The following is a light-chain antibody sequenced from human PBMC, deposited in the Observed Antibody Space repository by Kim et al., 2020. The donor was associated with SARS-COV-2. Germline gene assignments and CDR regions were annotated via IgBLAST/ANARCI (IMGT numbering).Light chain of an antibody. CDR2: EVD. V-gene: IGLV2-23*02. Sequence: QSALTQPASVSASPGQSITISCTGTSSDVGTYNLVSWYQQHPGKAPKLVIAEVDKRPSGVSHRFSGSKSGNAASLTISGLLAQDEADYYCCSYAGSSTYVFGTGTKVTVL. CDR3: CSYAGSSTYV. CDR1: SSDVGTYNL. J-gene: IGLJ1*01.